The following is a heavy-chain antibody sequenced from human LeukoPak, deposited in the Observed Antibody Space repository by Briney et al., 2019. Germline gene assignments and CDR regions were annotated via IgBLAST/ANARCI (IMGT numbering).Heavy chain of an antibody. Sequence: GGSLRLSCAASGFTFSSYAMHWVRQAPGKGLEWVAVISYDGSNKYYADSVKGRFTISRDNSKNTLYLQMNSLRAEDTAVYYCARESIAAREGFDYRGQGTLVTVSS. V-gene: IGHV3-30*04. CDR1: GFTFSSYA. CDR2: ISYDGSNK. J-gene: IGHJ4*02. D-gene: IGHD6-6*01. CDR3: ARESIAAREGFDY.